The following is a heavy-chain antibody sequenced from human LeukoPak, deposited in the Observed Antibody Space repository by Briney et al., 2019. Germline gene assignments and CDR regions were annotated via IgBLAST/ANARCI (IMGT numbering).Heavy chain of an antibody. D-gene: IGHD6-19*01. Sequence: SETLSLTCTVSGGSISNYYWSWIRQPAGKGLEWIGRINTSGSANYNPSLKSRVTMSADTSKNQFSLQLSSVIATDTAVYYCARGRAVAEYWGQGTLVTVSS. CDR2: INTSGSA. J-gene: IGHJ4*02. CDR3: ARGRAVAEY. CDR1: GGSISNYY. V-gene: IGHV4-4*07.